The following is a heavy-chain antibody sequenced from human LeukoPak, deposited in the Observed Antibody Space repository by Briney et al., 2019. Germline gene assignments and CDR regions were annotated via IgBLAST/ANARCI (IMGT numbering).Heavy chain of an antibody. Sequence: GGSLRLSCAASGISFSNYWMTWIRQAPEKGLQWVANIKEDGSDKNYADSVKGRFTISRDNAKNLLYLQMNSLRAEHTAVYYCARWTDWYFDLWGRGTLVTVSS. CDR2: IKEDGSDK. CDR1: GISFSNYW. V-gene: IGHV3-7*01. J-gene: IGHJ2*01. D-gene: IGHD2-21*02. CDR3: ARWTDWYFDL.